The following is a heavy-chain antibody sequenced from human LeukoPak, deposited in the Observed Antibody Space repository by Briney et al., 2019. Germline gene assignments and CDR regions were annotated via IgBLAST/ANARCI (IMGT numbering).Heavy chain of an antibody. V-gene: IGHV4-61*02. CDR1: GGSISSGSCY. CDR2: IYTSGST. CDR3: ARGLITVDGMDV. J-gene: IGHJ6*02. Sequence: SQTLSLTCTVSGGSISSGSCYWSWIRQPAGKGLEWIGRIYTSGSTNYNPSLKSRVTISVDTSKNQFSLKLSSVTAADTAVYYCARGLITVDGMDVWGQGTTVTVSS. D-gene: IGHD4-11*01.